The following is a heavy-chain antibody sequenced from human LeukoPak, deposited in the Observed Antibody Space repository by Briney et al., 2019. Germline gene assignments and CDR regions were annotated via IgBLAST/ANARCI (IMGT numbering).Heavy chain of an antibody. Sequence: GGSLRLSCAASGFTFSSYAMSWVRQAPGEGLEWVSAISGSGGSTYYADSVKGRFTISRDNSKNTLYLQMNSLRAEDTAVYYCALRSILTEGIYWGQGTLVTVSS. CDR2: ISGSGGST. V-gene: IGHV3-23*01. CDR1: GFTFSSYA. J-gene: IGHJ4*02. D-gene: IGHD3-9*01. CDR3: ALRSILTEGIY.